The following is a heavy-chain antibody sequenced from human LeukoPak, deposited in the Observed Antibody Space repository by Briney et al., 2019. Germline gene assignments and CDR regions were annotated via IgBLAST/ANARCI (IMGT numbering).Heavy chain of an antibody. CDR2: IIPIFGTA. V-gene: IGHV1-69*05. CDR1: GGTFTSYA. D-gene: IGHD1-14*01. J-gene: IGHJ6*03. Sequence: GASVKVSCKASGGTFTSYAISWVRQAPGQGLEWMGGIIPIFGTANYAQKFQGRVTITTDESTSTAYMELSSLRSEDTAVYYCARDSRRALVSAPEDYYYYYMDVWGKGTTVTVSS. CDR3: ARDSRRALVSAPEDYYYYYMDV.